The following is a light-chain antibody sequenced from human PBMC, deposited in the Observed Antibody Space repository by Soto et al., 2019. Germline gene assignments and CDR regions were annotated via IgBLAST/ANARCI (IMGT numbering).Light chain of an antibody. J-gene: IGKJ1*01. CDR1: QSISTS. Sequence: DIQMTQSPSTLSASVGDRITITCRASQSISTSLAWYQQKPGIAPKFLIYGASNLQSGIPSRFSGSGSETEFSLTISSLQPDDFATYYCQQYNGDSRTFGQGTKVEVK. CDR3: QQYNGDSRT. CDR2: GAS. V-gene: IGKV1-5*03.